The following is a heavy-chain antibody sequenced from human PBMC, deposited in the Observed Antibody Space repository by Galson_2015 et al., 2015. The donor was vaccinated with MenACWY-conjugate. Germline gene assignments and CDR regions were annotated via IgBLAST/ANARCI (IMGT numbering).Heavy chain of an antibody. V-gene: IGHV1-69*02. D-gene: IGHD1-26*01. CDR1: GGTFSSYT. CDR3: ARREFPGDGATQDYYYGMDV. Sequence: SVKVSCKASGGTFSSYTISWVRQAPGQGLEWMGRIIPILGIANYAQKFQGRVTITADKSTSTAYMELSSLRSEDTAVYYCARREFPGDGATQDYYYGMDVWGQGTTVTVSS. J-gene: IGHJ6*02. CDR2: IIPILGIA.